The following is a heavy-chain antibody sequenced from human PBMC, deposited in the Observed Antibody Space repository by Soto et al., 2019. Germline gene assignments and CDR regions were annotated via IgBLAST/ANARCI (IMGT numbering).Heavy chain of an antibody. Sequence: GGSLRLSCAASGFTFSSYGMHWVRQAPGKGLEWVAVISYDGSNKYYADSVKGRFTISRDNSKNTLYLQMNSLRAEDTAVYYCAKVDHPYCSGGSCYSLDYWGQGTLVTVSS. V-gene: IGHV3-30*18. CDR3: AKVDHPYCSGGSCYSLDY. J-gene: IGHJ4*02. CDR1: GFTFSSYG. CDR2: ISYDGSNK. D-gene: IGHD2-15*01.